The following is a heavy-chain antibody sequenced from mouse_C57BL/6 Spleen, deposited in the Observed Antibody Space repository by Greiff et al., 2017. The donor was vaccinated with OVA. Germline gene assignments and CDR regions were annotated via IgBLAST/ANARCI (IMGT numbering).Heavy chain of an antibody. J-gene: IGHJ4*01. V-gene: IGHV1-22*01. Sequence: EVKLQESGPELVKPGASVKMSCKASGYTFTDYNMHWVKQSHGKSLEWIGYINPNNGGTSYNQKFKGKATLTVNKSSSTAYMELRSLTSEDSAVYYCARYYGSSYYAMDYWGQGTSVTVSS. CDR1: GYTFTDYN. CDR2: INPNNGGT. D-gene: IGHD1-1*01. CDR3: ARYYGSSYYAMDY.